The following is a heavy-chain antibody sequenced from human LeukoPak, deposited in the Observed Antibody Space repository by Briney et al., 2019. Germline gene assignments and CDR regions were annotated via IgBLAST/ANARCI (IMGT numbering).Heavy chain of an antibody. V-gene: IGHV3-48*01. Sequence: GGSLRLSCAASGFILSTYGMNWVRQAPGKGLEWGSYISSSRNTITYADSVRGRFSTSRDNAKNSLYLEINSLRAEDTAVYYCARESPAFDYWGQGTLVTVSS. J-gene: IGHJ4*02. CDR3: ARESPAFDY. CDR2: ISSSRNTI. CDR1: GFILSTYG.